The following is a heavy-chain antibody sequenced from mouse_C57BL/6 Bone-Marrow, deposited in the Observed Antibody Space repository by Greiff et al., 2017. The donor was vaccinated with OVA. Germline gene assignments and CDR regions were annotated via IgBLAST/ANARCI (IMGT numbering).Heavy chain of an antibody. J-gene: IGHJ1*03. CDR2: IDPSDSYT. D-gene: IGHD1-1*01. CDR3: AREGDYYDSSHYWYFDV. Sequence: QVQLQQPGAELVRPGTSVKLSCKASGYTFTSYWMHWVKQRPGQGLEWIGVIDPSDSYTNYNQKFKGKATLTVDTSSSTAYMQLSSLTSEDSAVYYCAREGDYYDSSHYWYFDVWGTGTTVTVSA. CDR1: GYTFTSYW. V-gene: IGHV1-59*01.